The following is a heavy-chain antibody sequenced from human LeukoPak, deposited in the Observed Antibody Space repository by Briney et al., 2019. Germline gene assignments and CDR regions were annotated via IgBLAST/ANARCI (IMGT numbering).Heavy chain of an antibody. Sequence: PSETLSLTCTVSGGSISSYYWSWIRQPPGKGLEWIGYIYYSGSTNYNPSLKSRVTISVDTSKNQFSLKLSSVTAADTAVYYCARGLAVTNPGAFDIWGQGTMVTVSS. V-gene: IGHV4-59*08. CDR3: ARGLAVTNPGAFDI. J-gene: IGHJ3*02. CDR1: GGSISSYY. CDR2: IYYSGST. D-gene: IGHD4-17*01.